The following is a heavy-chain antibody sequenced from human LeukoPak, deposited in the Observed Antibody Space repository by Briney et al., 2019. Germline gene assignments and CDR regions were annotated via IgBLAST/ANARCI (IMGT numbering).Heavy chain of an antibody. CDR1: GGSFSGYY. J-gene: IGHJ4*02. D-gene: IGHD6-6*01. Sequence: SETLPLTCAVYGGSFSGYYWSWIRQPPGKGLEWIGEINHSGSTNYNPSLKSRVTISVDTSKNQFSLKLSSVTAADTAVYYCAREYSSSWTLDYWGQGTLVTVSS. CDR3: AREYSSSWTLDY. CDR2: INHSGST. V-gene: IGHV4-34*01.